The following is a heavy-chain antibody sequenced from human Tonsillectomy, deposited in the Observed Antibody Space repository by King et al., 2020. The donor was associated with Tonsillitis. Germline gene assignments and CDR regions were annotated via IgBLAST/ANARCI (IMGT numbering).Heavy chain of an antibody. CDR3: AQGGWGFDY. CDR2: IYWDDVK. CDR1: GFSLSTSGVG. V-gene: IGHV2-5*02. D-gene: IGHD6-19*01. J-gene: IGHJ4*02. Sequence: ITLKESGPTLVKPTQTLTLTCTFSGFSLSTSGVGVGWIRQPPGKALEWLALIYWDDVKRYSPSLKSRFTITKDTSKNQVVLKMTNMDPVDTATYYCAQGGWGFDYWGQGTLVTVSS.